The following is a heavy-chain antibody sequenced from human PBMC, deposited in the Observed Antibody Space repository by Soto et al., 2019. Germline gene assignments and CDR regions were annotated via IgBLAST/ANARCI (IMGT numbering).Heavy chain of an antibody. J-gene: IGHJ6*02. V-gene: IGHV3-53*01. CDR1: GFIVSSSF. Sequence: LRLSCAASGFIVSSSFMSWVRQAPGKGLEWVSVIYTTGSTYYVDSVKGRFTISRDDSRNTVYLQMNSLRAEDTAVYYCTRDPATTLGYGMDVWGQGTTVIVSS. D-gene: IGHD5-12*01. CDR2: IYTTGST. CDR3: TRDPATTLGYGMDV.